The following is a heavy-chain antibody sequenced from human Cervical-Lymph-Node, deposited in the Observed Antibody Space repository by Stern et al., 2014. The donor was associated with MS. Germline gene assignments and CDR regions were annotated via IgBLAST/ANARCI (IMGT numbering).Heavy chain of an antibody. J-gene: IGHJ4*02. D-gene: IGHD3-10*01. CDR2: VYGSDEK. CDR3: AHRRTSAGVFDY. CDR1: GFSFSTSGVA. Sequence: QVTLKESGPTLVKPTQTLTLTCTFSGFSFSTSGVAVGRIRQAPGKALEWRALVYGSDEKFSNPSLNSRLTITKVTSKNHVVLTRTNMDPVDTATYYCAHRRTSAGVFDYWGQGTLVTVSS. V-gene: IGHV2-5*01.